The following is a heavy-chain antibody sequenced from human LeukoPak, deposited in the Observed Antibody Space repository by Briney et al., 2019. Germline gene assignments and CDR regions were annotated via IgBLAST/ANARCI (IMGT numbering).Heavy chain of an antibody. D-gene: IGHD6-13*01. CDR2: INPNSGGT. CDR3: ARVAAAGTPMGAFDI. V-gene: IGHV1-2*02. CDR1: GYTFTVYY. Sequence: EASVTVSFKASGYTFTVYYMHWVRQAPGQGLEWMGWINPNSGGTNYAQKFQGGVTMTRDTSISTAYMELSRLRSDDTAVYYCARVAAAGTPMGAFDIWGQGTMVTVSS. J-gene: IGHJ3*02.